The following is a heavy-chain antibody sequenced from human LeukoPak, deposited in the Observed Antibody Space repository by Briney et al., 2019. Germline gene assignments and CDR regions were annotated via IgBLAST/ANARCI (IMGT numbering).Heavy chain of an antibody. CDR2: INHSGST. D-gene: IGHD3-9*01. Sequence: PGGSLRLSCAASGFTVSSNYMSWVRQPPGKGLEWIGEINHSGSTNYNPSLKSRVTISVDTSKNQFSLKLSSVTAADTAVYYCAREGSGGTIYYFDYWGQGTLVTVSS. CDR1: GFTVSSNY. V-gene: IGHV4-34*01. CDR3: AREGSGGTIYYFDY. J-gene: IGHJ4*02.